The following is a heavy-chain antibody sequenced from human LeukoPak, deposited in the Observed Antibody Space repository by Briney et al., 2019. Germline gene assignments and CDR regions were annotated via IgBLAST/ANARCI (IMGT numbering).Heavy chain of an antibody. J-gene: IGHJ6*02. CDR3: ARDVVVTAIPYYYYGMDV. CDR2: ISAYNGNT. V-gene: IGHV1-18*01. Sequence: ASVKVSCKASGYTFTSYGISWVRQAPGQGLEWMGWISAYNGNTNYAQKLQGRVTMTTDTSTSTAYMELRSLRSGDTAVYYCARDVVVTAIPYYYYGMDVWGQGTTVTVSS. D-gene: IGHD2-21*02. CDR1: GYTFTSYG.